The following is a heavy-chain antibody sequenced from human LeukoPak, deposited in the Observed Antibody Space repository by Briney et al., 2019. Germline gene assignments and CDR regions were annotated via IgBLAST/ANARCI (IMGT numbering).Heavy chain of an antibody. CDR3: ASDPPTRITFGGVIVIPGGMHYYYYGMDV. Sequence: ASVTVSCKASGYTFTSYGISWVRQAPGQGLEWMGWISAYNGNTNYAQKLQGRVTMTTDTSTSTAYMELRSLRSDDTAVYYCASDPPTRITFGGVIVIPGGMHYYYYGMDVWGQGTTVTVSS. J-gene: IGHJ6*02. CDR1: GYTFTSYG. V-gene: IGHV1-18*01. D-gene: IGHD3-16*02. CDR2: ISAYNGNT.